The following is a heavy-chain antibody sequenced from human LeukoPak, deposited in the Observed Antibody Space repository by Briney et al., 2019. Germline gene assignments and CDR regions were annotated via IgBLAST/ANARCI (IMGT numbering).Heavy chain of an antibody. CDR2: INHSGST. D-gene: IGHD2-15*01. CDR1: GGSFSGYY. V-gene: IGHV4-34*01. CDR3: ARVSYCSGGRCYLRWCDP. Sequence: PSETLSLTCAVYGGSFSGYYWSWIRQPPGKGLEWIGEINHSGSTNYNPSLKSRVTISVDTSKNQFSLKLSSVTAADTAVYYCARVSYCSGGRCYLRWCDPWGRGTLVTVSS. J-gene: IGHJ5*02.